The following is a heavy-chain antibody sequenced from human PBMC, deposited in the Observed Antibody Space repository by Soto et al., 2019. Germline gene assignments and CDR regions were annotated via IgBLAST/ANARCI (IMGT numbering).Heavy chain of an antibody. V-gene: IGHV3-30-3*01. CDR1: GFTFSSYA. Sequence: GGSLRLSCAASGFTFSSYAMHWVRQAPGKGLEWVAVISYDGSNKYYADSVKGRFTISRDNSKNTLYLQMNSLRAEDTAVYYCARDLEMATILPGFDYWGQGTLVTVSS. J-gene: IGHJ4*02. D-gene: IGHD5-12*01. CDR3: ARDLEMATILPGFDY. CDR2: ISYDGSNK.